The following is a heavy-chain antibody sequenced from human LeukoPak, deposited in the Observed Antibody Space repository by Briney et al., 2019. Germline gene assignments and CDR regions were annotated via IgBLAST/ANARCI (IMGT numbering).Heavy chain of an antibody. Sequence: PSETLSLTCTVSGGSISSGDYYWSWIRQPPGKGLEWIGYIYYSGSTYYNPSLKSRVTISVDTSKSQFSLKLSSVTAADTAVYYCARVGQLGGYGMDVWGQGTTVTVSS. J-gene: IGHJ6*02. D-gene: IGHD5-18*01. CDR1: GGSISSGDYY. CDR2: IYYSGST. CDR3: ARVGQLGGYGMDV. V-gene: IGHV4-30-4*01.